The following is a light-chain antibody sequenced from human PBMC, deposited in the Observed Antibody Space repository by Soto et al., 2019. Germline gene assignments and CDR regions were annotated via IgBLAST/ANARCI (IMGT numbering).Light chain of an antibody. CDR3: QQYGSSPGLFT. CDR2: GAS. Sequence: EIVLTQSPGTLSLSLGESATLSCRASQSVSSSYLAWYQQKPGQAPRLLIYGASSRATGIPDRFSGSGSGTDFTLTISRLEPEDFAVYYCQQYGSSPGLFTFGPGTKVDIK. CDR1: QSVSSSY. J-gene: IGKJ3*01. V-gene: IGKV3-20*01.